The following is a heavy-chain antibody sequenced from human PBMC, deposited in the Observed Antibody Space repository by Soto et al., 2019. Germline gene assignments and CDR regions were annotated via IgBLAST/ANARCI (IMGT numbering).Heavy chain of an antibody. CDR3: AKDLESRDRYKALDY. D-gene: IGHD1-1*01. J-gene: IGHJ4*02. CDR2: ISYDGSNK. CDR1: GFTFSSYG. V-gene: IGHV3-30*18. Sequence: GGSLRLSCAASGFTFSSYGMHWVRQAPGKGLEWVAVISYDGSNKYYADSVKGRFTISRDNSKNTLYLQMNSLRAEDTAVYYCAKDLESRDRYKALDYWGQGTLVTVSS.